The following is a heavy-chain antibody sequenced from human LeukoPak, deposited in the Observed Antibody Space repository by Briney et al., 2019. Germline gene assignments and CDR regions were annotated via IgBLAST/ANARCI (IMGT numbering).Heavy chain of an antibody. V-gene: IGHV4-38-2*02. Sequence: PSETLSLTCTVSGYSIRSGYYWGWIRPPPGKGLEWIGSLYHSGNTYYNPSLKSRVTMSVDTSKNQFSLKLSSVTAADTAVYYCARDVVAWNHAFDIWGQGTVVTVSS. CDR2: LYHSGNT. J-gene: IGHJ3*02. D-gene: IGHD2-15*01. CDR3: ARDVVAWNHAFDI. CDR1: GYSIRSGYY.